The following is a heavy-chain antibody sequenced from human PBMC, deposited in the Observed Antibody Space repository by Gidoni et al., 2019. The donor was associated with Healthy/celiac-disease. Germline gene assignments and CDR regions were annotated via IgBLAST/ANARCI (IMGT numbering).Heavy chain of an antibody. V-gene: IGHV4-59*01. CDR1: GGSITSYY. J-gene: IGHJ4*02. D-gene: IGHD3-9*01. CDR3: ARHSSFTRYDILTGYFDY. CDR2: IYYSGST. Sequence: VQLQESGPGLVKPSEPLSLTCTVSGGSITSYYWSWFRQPPGKGLEWIGYIYYSGSTNYNPSLKSRVTISVDTSKNQFSLKLSSVTAADTAVYYCARHSSFTRYDILTGYFDYWGQGTLVTVSS.